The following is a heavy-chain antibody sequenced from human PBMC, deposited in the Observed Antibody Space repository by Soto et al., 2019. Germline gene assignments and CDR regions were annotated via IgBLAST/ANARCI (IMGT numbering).Heavy chain of an antibody. D-gene: IGHD3-10*01. Sequence: QVQLVQSGAEVKKPGASVKVSCKASGYTFTNYAMHWVRQAPGQRLEWMGWINAGNGNTRYPQKFQGRVTITRDTSASTAYMELSSLRSEDMAVYYCARGPLLWGDVWGQGTTVTVSS. CDR2: INAGNGNT. CDR3: ARGPLLWGDV. V-gene: IGHV1-3*01. CDR1: GYTFTNYA. J-gene: IGHJ6*02.